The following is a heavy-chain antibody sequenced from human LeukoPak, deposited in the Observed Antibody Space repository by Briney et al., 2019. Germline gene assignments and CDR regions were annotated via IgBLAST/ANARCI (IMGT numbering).Heavy chain of an antibody. Sequence: SETLSLXCAVYGGSFSGYYWSWIRQPPGKGLEWIGEINHSGSTNYNPSLKSRVTISVDTSKNQFSLKLSSVTAADTAVYYCARSSSGWYRGEVYWGQGTLVTVSS. V-gene: IGHV4-34*01. CDR1: GGSFSGYY. J-gene: IGHJ4*02. D-gene: IGHD6-19*01. CDR3: ARSSSGWYRGEVY. CDR2: INHSGST.